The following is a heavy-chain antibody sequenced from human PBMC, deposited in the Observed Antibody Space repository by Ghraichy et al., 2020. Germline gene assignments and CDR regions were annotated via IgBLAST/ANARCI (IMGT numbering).Heavy chain of an antibody. J-gene: IGHJ4*02. Sequence: ASVNVSCKASGYAFTNYGISWFRQAPGQGLEWMGWISTYNGHTNYAQKLQGRVTMTADVATNTVYLTLRSLTSDDTAVFYCARGLGKSVDYWGQGTLVTVSS. CDR1: GYAFTNYG. CDR3: ARGLGKSVDY. CDR2: ISTYNGHT. D-gene: IGHD7-27*01. V-gene: IGHV1-18*01.